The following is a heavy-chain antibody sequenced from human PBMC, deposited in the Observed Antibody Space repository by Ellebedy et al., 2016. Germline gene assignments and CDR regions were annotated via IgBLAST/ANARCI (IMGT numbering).Heavy chain of an antibody. CDR1: GFTFSSYW. Sequence: GESLKIPCAASGFTFSSYWIHWVRQAPGQGLVWVSRISSDESGTSYADSVKGRFTISRDNAKNTLYLQMNSLRAEDTAVYYCARDIASSGSYFDPWGRGTLVTVSS. CDR2: ISSDESGT. CDR3: ARDIASSGSYFDP. J-gene: IGHJ2*01. D-gene: IGHD6-13*01. V-gene: IGHV3-74*01.